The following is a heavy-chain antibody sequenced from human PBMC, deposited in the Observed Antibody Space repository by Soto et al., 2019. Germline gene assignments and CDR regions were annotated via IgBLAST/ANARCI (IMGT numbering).Heavy chain of an antibody. CDR3: ARHGRWLQLVELAAFDY. V-gene: IGHV4-31*03. Sequence: PSETLSLTCTVSGGSISSGGYYWSWIRQHPGKGLEWIGYIYYSGSTYYNPSLKSRVTISVDTSKNQFSLKLSSVTAADTAVYYCARHGRWLQLVELAAFDYWGQGTLVTVSS. J-gene: IGHJ4*02. CDR1: GGSISSGGYY. CDR2: IYYSGST. D-gene: IGHD5-12*01.